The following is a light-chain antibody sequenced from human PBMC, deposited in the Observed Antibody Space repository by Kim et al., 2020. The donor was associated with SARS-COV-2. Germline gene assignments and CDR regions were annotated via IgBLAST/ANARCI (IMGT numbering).Light chain of an antibody. Sequence: ASVNVPCTLRSGHSSYAIAWHQQQPEKGPRYLMKLNSDGSHSKGDGIPDRFSGSSSGAERYLTISSLQSEDEADYYCQTWGTGIWVFGGGTQLTVL. V-gene: IGLV4-69*01. CDR1: SGHSSYA. CDR2: LNSDGSH. CDR3: QTWGTGIWV. J-gene: IGLJ3*02.